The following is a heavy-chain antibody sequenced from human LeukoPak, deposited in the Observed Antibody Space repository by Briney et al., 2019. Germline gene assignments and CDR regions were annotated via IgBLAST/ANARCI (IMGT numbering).Heavy chain of an antibody. D-gene: IGHD4-23*01. CDR2: IYSSGST. V-gene: IGHV4-59*01. CDR3: ARAHPYGGNSGFDY. J-gene: IGHJ4*02. Sequence: SETLSLTCTVSGDSISGYYWSWIRQPPGKALEWIGQIYSSGSTKYSPSLQSRVTISIDTSKKQFYLKLTSVTAADTAVYFCARAHPYGGNSGFDYWGQGTLVPVSS. CDR1: GDSISGYY.